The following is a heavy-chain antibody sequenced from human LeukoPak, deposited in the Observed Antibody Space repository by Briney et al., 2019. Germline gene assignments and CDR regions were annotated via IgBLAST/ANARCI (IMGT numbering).Heavy chain of an antibody. Sequence: PSETLSLTCTVSGGSISSGDYYWSWIRQPPGKGLEWIGYIYYSGSTYYNPSLKSRVTISVDTSKNQFSLKLSSVTAADTAVYYCARVWDTAMVFDYWGQGTLVTVSS. CDR3: ARVWDTAMVFDY. D-gene: IGHD5-18*01. V-gene: IGHV4-31*03. J-gene: IGHJ4*02. CDR1: GGSISSGDYY. CDR2: IYYSGST.